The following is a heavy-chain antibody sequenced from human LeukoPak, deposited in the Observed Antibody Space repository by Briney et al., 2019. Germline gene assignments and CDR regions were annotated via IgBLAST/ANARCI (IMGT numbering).Heavy chain of an antibody. V-gene: IGHV3-33*01. J-gene: IGHJ4*02. CDR2: IWYDGSNT. D-gene: IGHD5-18*01. CDR3: ARAGSGYSYGPNDY. Sequence: GGSLRLSCAASGFTFSSYGMHWVRQAPGKGLEWVAVIWYDGSNTYYADSVKGRFTISRDNSKNTLYLQMNSLRAEDTAVYYCARAGSGYSYGPNDYWGQGTLVTVSS. CDR1: GFTFSSYG.